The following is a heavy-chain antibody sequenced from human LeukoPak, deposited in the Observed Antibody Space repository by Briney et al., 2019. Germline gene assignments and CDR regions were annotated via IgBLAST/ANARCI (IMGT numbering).Heavy chain of an antibody. CDR1: GFTFSNYA. V-gene: IGHV3-23*01. J-gene: IGHJ4*02. CDR2: ITQHGDKT. Sequence: PGGSLRLSCVASGFTFSNYAMRWVRQAPGKGLEWVATITQHGDKTYYADSVKGRFAISRDNSKNTMYLQVDSVRAEDTALYYCARDSYGANADWGQGTLVTVSS. CDR3: ARDSYGANAD. D-gene: IGHD4/OR15-4a*01.